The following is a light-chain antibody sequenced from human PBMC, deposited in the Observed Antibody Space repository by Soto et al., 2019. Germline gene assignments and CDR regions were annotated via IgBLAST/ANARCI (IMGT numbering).Light chain of an antibody. V-gene: IGLV1-40*01. J-gene: IGLJ1*01. CDR2: GNS. CDR1: SSNIGAGYD. Sequence: QSVLTQPPSVSGAPGRRVTISCTGSSSNIGAGYDVHWYQQLPGTAPKLLSHGNSNRPSGVPDRFSGSKSGTSASLAITGLQAEDEGDYYCQSYDNKLSAYVFGPGTKLTVL. CDR3: QSYDNKLSAYV.